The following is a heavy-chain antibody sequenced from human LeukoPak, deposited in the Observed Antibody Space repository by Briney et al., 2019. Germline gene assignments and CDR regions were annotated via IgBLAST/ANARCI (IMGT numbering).Heavy chain of an antibody. Sequence: GGALRLSCAESGFTLCTYAMSWGRPTPREGLGWVSAMFGRGSDSYYEDTVKGPFTISRDNSKNPLYLQMNNLRDEVTPVNYCAGDQIIAMGGSWVGVGTLYWGQGTLVTVSS. J-gene: IGHJ4*02. V-gene: IGHV3-23*02. D-gene: IGHD6-19*01. CDR1: GFTLCTYA. CDR3: AGDQIIAMGGSWVGVGTLY. CDR2: MFGRGSDS.